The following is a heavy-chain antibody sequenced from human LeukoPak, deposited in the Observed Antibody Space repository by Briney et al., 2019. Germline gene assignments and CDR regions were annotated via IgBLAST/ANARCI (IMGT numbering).Heavy chain of an antibody. CDR3: ARRGGRHYGDYYYYMDV. J-gene: IGHJ6*03. D-gene: IGHD4-17*01. V-gene: IGHV4-59*08. Sequence: SGTRSLTCTVSGGSISSYYWSWIRQPPGKGLEWIGYIYYSGSTNYNPSLKSRVTISVDTSKNQFSLKLSSVTAADTAVYYCARRGGRHYGDYYYYMDVWGKGTTVTVSS. CDR2: IYYSGST. CDR1: GGSISSYY.